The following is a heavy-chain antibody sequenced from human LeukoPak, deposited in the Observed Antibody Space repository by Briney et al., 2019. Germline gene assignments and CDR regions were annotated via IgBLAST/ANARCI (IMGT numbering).Heavy chain of an antibody. D-gene: IGHD1-14*01. CDR3: ARSVFRYGSYYFDY. CDR2: ISSNGGST. J-gene: IGHJ4*02. CDR1: GFTFSSYA. V-gene: IGHV3-64*02. Sequence: GGSLRLSCAASGFTFSSYAMHWVRQAPGKGLEYVSAISSNGGSTYYADSVKGRFTISRDNSKNTLYLQMGSLRAEDMAVYYCARSVFRYGSYYFDYWGQGTLVTVSS.